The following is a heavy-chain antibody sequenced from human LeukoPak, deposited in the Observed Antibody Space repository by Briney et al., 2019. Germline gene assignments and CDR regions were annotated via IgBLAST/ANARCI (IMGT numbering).Heavy chain of an antibody. V-gene: IGHV3-30*18. J-gene: IGHJ5*02. CDR3: AKGYWNYVGWASGLDP. CDR1: GFTFSSYG. CDR2: ISYDGSNK. Sequence: PGGSLRLSCAASGFTFSSYGVHWVRQAPGKGLEWVAIISYDGSNKHYADSVKGRFTTSRDNSKNTLFLQMNSLRAEDTAVYYCAKGYWNYVGWASGLDPWGQGTLVTVSS. D-gene: IGHD1-7*01.